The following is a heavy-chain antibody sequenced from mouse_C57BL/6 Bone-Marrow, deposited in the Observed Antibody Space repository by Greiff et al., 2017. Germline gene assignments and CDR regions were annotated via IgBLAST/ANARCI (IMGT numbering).Heavy chain of an antibody. Sequence: QVQLQQSGAELVRPGASVKLSCKASGYTFTDYYINWVKQRPGQGLEWIARIYPGSGNTYYNEKFKGKATLTAEKSSSTAYMPLSSLTSEDSAVYFCARGDDGSSYWYFDVWGTGTTVTVSS. CDR3: ARGDDGSSYWYFDV. V-gene: IGHV1-76*01. J-gene: IGHJ1*03. D-gene: IGHD1-1*01. CDR2: IYPGSGNT. CDR1: GYTFTDYY.